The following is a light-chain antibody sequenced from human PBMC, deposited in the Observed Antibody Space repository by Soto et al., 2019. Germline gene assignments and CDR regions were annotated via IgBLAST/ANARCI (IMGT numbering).Light chain of an antibody. CDR1: QTLLHSNGYNY. CDR2: LGS. Sequence: DIVMTQSPLSLPVTPGEPASISCGSSQTLLHSNGYNYLDWYLQKPGQSPRLLIYLGSNRASGVPDRFSGRGSRTDFTLKISRVEAEDVGVYYCMQALQTPRTFGQGTKLEIK. V-gene: IGKV2-28*01. CDR3: MQALQTPRT. J-gene: IGKJ2*02.